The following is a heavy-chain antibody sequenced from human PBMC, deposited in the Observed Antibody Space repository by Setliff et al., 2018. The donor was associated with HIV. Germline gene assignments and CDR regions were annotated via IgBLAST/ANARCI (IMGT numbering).Heavy chain of an antibody. CDR3: VRDPGGIFDAFDV. D-gene: IGHD3-3*01. V-gene: IGHV3-23*01. CDR2: IGAAGYPT. J-gene: IGHJ3*01. Sequence: GGSLRLSCAASGFTFSNYAMGWVRQGPGKGLEWVSTIGAAGYPTYYTDSVKGRFTISRDNAKNSLDLEMHSLTDEDTAVYYCVRDPGGIFDAFDVWGQGTMVTVSS. CDR1: GFTFSNYA.